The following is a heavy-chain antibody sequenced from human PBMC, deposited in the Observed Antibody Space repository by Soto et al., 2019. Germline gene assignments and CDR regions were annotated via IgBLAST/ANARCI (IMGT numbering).Heavy chain of an antibody. CDR2: ISGSGGAT. CDR3: AKDLDAGAPRDFDI. Sequence: GGSLRLSCAASRFTFNSYAMSWVRQAPGKGLEWVSAISGSGGATYYAGSVKGRFTISRDNSKDTLYLQMNSLRVEDTAIYHCAKDLDAGAPRDFDIWGQGTMVTVSS. J-gene: IGHJ3*02. CDR1: RFTFNSYA. V-gene: IGHV3-23*01.